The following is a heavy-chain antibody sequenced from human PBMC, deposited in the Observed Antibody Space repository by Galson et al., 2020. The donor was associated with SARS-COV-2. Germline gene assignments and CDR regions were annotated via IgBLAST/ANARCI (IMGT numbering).Heavy chain of an antibody. Sequence: SETLSLTCAVYGGSFRNYYWTWIRQSPEKGLEWLGEINHRGSTNYNPSLKSRVAMSVDASKNQFSLSLSSVTAADTAVYYCARGAEERRIRVVVPYYYSYMDVWGSGTTVTVS. J-gene: IGHJ6*03. V-gene: IGHV4-34*01. D-gene: IGHD2-15*01. CDR2: INHRGST. CDR1: GGSFRNYY. CDR3: ARGAEERRIRVVVPYYYSYMDV.